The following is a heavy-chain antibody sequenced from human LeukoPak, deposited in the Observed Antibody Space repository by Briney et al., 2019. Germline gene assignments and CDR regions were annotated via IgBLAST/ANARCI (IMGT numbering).Heavy chain of an antibody. CDR2: LSTSTTFI. J-gene: IGHJ5*02. V-gene: IGHV3-11*03. D-gene: IGHD2-21*01. CDR3: ARSPDVVETWFDL. Sequence: GGSLRLSCAASGFTFSDYYMSWIRQAPGKGLEWVSYLSTSTTFINYADSVRGRFTISRDNAKNSLYLQMNSLRAEDTAVYYCARSPDVVETWFDLWGQGTLVTVSS. CDR1: GFTFSDYY.